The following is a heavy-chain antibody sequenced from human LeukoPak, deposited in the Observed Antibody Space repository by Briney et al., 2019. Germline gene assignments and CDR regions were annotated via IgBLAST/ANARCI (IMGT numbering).Heavy chain of an antibody. Sequence: SETLSLTCTVSGGSISSYYWSWIRQPPGKGLEWIGYIYYSGSTNYNPSLKTRVTISVDTSKNQFSLKLSSVTAADTAVYYCARFLLVGDYSFDIWGQGAMVTVSS. V-gene: IGHV4-59*01. J-gene: IGHJ3*02. CDR1: GGSISSYY. D-gene: IGHD2-2*01. CDR2: IYYSGST. CDR3: ARFLLVGDYSFDI.